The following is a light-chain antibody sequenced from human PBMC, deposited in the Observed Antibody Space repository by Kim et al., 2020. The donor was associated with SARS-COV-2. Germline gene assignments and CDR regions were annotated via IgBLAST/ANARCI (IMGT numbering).Light chain of an antibody. Sequence: EIVLTQSPATLSLSPGERATLSCRASQSISTYVVWYQQKSGQAPRLLINDASDRATGIPARFSGSGSGTDFTLTISSLEPDDLAVYYCQQRAKWPLTFGGGTKLEIK. CDR3: QQRAKWPLT. CDR2: DAS. CDR1: QSISTY. J-gene: IGKJ4*01. V-gene: IGKV3-11*01.